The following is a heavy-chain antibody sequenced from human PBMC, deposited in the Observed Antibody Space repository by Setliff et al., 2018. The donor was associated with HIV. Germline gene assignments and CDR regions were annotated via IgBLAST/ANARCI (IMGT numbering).Heavy chain of an antibody. V-gene: IGHV1-18*01. CDR2: ISAYNGNT. D-gene: IGHD4-17*01. CDR3: ARDNYDDYSRVQMDV. CDR1: GYTFIRYG. Sequence: ASVKVSCKASGYTFIRYGISWVRQAPGQGLEWMGWISAYNGNTNYIEKLQGRVTMATDTSTRTAYMELRSLRSDDTAIYYCARDNYDDYSRVQMDVWGKGTRSPSPQ. J-gene: IGHJ6*04.